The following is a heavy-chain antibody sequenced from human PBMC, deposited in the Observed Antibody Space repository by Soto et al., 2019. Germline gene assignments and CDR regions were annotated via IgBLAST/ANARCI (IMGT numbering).Heavy chain of an antibody. CDR1: GGTFSSYT. CDR2: IIPILGIA. Sequence: QVQLVQSGAEVKKPGSSVKVSCKASGGTFSSYTISWVRQAPGQGLEWMGRIIPILGIANYAQKFQGRVTITADKXXSXAXXELSSLRSEDTAVYYCARGSPIGYDSSGYSNWFDPWGQGTLVTVSS. D-gene: IGHD3-22*01. V-gene: IGHV1-69*02. J-gene: IGHJ5*02. CDR3: ARGSPIGYDSSGYSNWFDP.